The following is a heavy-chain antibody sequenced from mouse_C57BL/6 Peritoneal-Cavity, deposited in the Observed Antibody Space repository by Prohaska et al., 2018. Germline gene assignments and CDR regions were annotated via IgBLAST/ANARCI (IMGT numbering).Heavy chain of an antibody. V-gene: IGHV1-4*01. J-gene: IGHJ2*01. D-gene: IGHD1-1*01. CDR3: ARSDITTVVADY. Sequence: MSCKASGYTFPSYPMHWVKQRPGQGLEWIGYINPSSGYTKYNQKFKDKATLTADKSSSTAYMQLSSLTSEDAAVYYCARSDITTVVADYWGQGTTLTVSS. CDR2: INPSSGYT. CDR1: GYTFPSYP.